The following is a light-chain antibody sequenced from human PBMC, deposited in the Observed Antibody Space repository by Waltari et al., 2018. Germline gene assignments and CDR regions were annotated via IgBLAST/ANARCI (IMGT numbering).Light chain of an antibody. CDR3: QQYYSVPLT. CDR1: QTISYSSNNKNY. V-gene: IGKV4-1*01. J-gene: IGKJ1*01. Sequence: DIVMTQSPDSLAVSLGERATINCKSSQTISYSSNNKNYLAWYQKKPVQPPRLVISWASSRESGVPDRFSGSGSGTDFTLTISSLQVEDVAIYYCQQYYSVPLTFGQGTKVGIK. CDR2: WAS.